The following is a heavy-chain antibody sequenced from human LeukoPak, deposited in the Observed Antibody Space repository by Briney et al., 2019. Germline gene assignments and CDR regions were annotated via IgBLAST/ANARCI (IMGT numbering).Heavy chain of an antibody. J-gene: IGHJ4*02. D-gene: IGHD1-1*01. CDR2: IWYDGSNK. Sequence: PGGSVRLSCAASGLSFSNYGMHWVRQAPGKGLEWVAVIWYDGSNKYYTDSVKGRFTISRDNSKNTLYLQMNTLRPEDTAVYYCARGTGTGTTSFDFWGQGTLVTVSS. CDR3: ARGTGTGTTSFDF. CDR1: GLSFSNYG. V-gene: IGHV3-33*01.